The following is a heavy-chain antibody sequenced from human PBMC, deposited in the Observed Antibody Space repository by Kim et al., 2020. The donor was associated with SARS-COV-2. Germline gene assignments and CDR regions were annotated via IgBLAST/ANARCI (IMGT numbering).Heavy chain of an antibody. CDR3: ARGGTSVGRYLDF. J-gene: IGHJ4*02. Sequence: YADSMKGRFTNSRDSSQNTLYLQMNSLRAEDTAVYYCARGGTSVGRYLDFWGQGTLVTVSS. V-gene: IGHV3-23*01. D-gene: IGHD3-16*01.